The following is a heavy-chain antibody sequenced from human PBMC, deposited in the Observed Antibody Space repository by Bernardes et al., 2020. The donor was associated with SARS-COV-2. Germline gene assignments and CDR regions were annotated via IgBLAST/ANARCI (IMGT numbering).Heavy chain of an antibody. CDR1: GYGFNNFA. CDR3: ARDGGFYGDCNY. V-gene: IGHV1-46*02. Sequence: ASVKVSCKASGYGFNNFAMHWVRQVPGQGLEWMGIIAPFNCKTWYAQKFRGGVTMTRDTSTSTFYMELSSLTSEDTAIYYCARDGGFYGDCNYWGQGTLVTVSS. J-gene: IGHJ4*02. CDR2: IAPFNCKT. D-gene: IGHD4-17*01.